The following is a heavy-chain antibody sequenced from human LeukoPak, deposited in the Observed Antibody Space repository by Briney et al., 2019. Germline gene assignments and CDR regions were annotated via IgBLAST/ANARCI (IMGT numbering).Heavy chain of an antibody. Sequence: SETLSLTCTVSGGSLSSYYWSWIRQPPGKGLEWIGYIYYSGSTNYNTSLRSRVTISVDTSKNQFSLKLSSVTAADTAVYYCASYSYYYDGSGYFDYWGQGTLVTVSS. CDR2: IYYSGST. V-gene: IGHV4-59*01. J-gene: IGHJ4*02. CDR3: ASYSYYYDGSGYFDY. CDR1: GGSLSSYY. D-gene: IGHD3-22*01.